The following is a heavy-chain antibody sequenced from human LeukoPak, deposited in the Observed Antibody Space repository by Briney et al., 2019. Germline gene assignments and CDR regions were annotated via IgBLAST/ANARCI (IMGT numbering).Heavy chain of an antibody. V-gene: IGHV1-69*04. CDR2: IIPILGIA. Sequence: ASVKVSCKASGYTFTSYGISWVRQAPGQGLEWMGRIIPILGIANYAQKFQGRVTITADKSTSTAYMELSSLRSEDTAVYYCARLSGYAIDYWGQGTLVTVSS. J-gene: IGHJ4*02. D-gene: IGHD5-12*01. CDR3: ARLSGYAIDY. CDR1: GYTFTSYG.